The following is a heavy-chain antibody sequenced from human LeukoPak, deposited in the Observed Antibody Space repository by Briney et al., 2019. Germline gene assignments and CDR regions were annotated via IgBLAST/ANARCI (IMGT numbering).Heavy chain of an antibody. D-gene: IGHD3-3*01. Sequence: SQTLSLTCTVSGGSISSGSYYWSWIRQPAGKGLEWIGRIYTSGSTNYNPSLKSRVTISVDTSKNQFSLKLSSVTAADTAAYYCARERGYDFLNWFDPWGQGTLVTVSS. CDR1: GGSISSGSYY. CDR3: ARERGYDFLNWFDP. J-gene: IGHJ5*02. CDR2: IYTSGST. V-gene: IGHV4-61*02.